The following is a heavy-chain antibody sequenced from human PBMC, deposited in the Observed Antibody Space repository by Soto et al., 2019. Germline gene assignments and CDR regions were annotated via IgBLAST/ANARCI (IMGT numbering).Heavy chain of an antibody. CDR2: IWYDGSNK. CDR3: AREWLGYCSSTSCFPARNYYYGMDL. J-gene: IGHJ6*02. V-gene: IGHV3-33*01. D-gene: IGHD2-2*01. Sequence: PGGSLRLSCAASGFTFSSYGMHGVRQAPGKGLEWVAVIWYDGSNKYYADSVKGRFTISRDNSKNTLYLQMNSLRAEDTAVYSCAREWLGYCSSTSCFPARNYYYGMDLWGQGTTVTVSS. CDR1: GFTFSSYG.